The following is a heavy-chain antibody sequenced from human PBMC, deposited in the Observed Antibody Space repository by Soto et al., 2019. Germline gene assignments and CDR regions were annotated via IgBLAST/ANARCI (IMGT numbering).Heavy chain of an antibody. CDR1: GGSFSGYY. J-gene: IGHJ6*02. V-gene: IGHV4-34*01. Sequence: SETLSLTCAVYGGSFSGYYWSWIRQPPGKGLEWIGEINHSGSTNYNPSLKSRVTISVDTSKNQSSLKLSSVTAADTAVYYCARARTYYYDSSGYPYYYYGMDVWGQGTTVTVSS. CDR2: INHSGST. CDR3: ARARTYYYDSSGYPYYYYGMDV. D-gene: IGHD3-22*01.